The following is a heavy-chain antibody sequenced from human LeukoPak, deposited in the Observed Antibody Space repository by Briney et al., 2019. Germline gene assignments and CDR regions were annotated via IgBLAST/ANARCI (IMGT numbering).Heavy chain of an antibody. D-gene: IGHD6-19*01. V-gene: IGHV4-61*02. CDR3: ARGTTTGSGWYYFDY. CDR1: GGSIDSGSYY. Sequence: SETLSLTCTVSGGSIDSGSYYWSWIRQPAGKGLEWIGRILTSGYTNYNPSLKSRVTISVDTSKSQFSLKLSSVTAADTAVYYCARGTTTGSGWYYFDYWGQGTVVTVSS. J-gene: IGHJ4*02. CDR2: ILTSGYT.